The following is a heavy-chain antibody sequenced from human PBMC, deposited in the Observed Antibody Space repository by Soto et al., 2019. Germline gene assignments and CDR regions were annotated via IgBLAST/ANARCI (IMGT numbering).Heavy chain of an antibody. CDR3: ARVSSSGWYTAAY. D-gene: IGHD6-19*01. Sequence: QVQLVQSGDEVKKPGASVKVSCKASGYTFTSYDINWVRQAPGQGLEWRGWISGYNGNTNYAQKLQGRVTMTADTSTRTAYMELRSLRSDDTAVYYCARVSSSGWYTAAYWGQGTLVTVSS. J-gene: IGHJ4*02. CDR1: GYTFTSYD. CDR2: ISGYNGNT. V-gene: IGHV1-18*01.